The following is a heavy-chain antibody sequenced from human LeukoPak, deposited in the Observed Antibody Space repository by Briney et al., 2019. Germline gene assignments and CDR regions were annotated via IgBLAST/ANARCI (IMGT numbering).Heavy chain of an antibody. J-gene: IGHJ3*01. CDR3: VKDPYSSGWYGGNAFDL. CDR1: GFTFNSYA. CDR2: IGSSGDSA. Sequence: GGSLRLSCAASGFTFNSYAMSWVRQAPGKRLEWVSAIGSSGDSAYYADPVKGRFTISRDNSKKTLYLQMNSLRVEDTAVYHCVKDPYSSGWYGGNAFDLWGQGTMVTVSS. D-gene: IGHD6-19*01. V-gene: IGHV3-23*01.